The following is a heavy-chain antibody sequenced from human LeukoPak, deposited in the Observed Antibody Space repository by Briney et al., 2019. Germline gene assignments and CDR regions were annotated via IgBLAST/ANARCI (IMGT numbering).Heavy chain of an antibody. CDR1: GGSVSSYY. CDR3: ARDRTRSSWYGGYYMDV. D-gene: IGHD6-13*01. CDR2: IYYSGST. Sequence: SETLSFTCTVSGGSVSSYYWSWIRQPPGKGLEWIGYIYYSGSTNYNPSLKSRVTISVDTSKNQFSLKLSSVTAADTAVYYCARDRTRSSWYGGYYMDVWGKGTTVTISS. V-gene: IGHV4-59*02. J-gene: IGHJ6*03.